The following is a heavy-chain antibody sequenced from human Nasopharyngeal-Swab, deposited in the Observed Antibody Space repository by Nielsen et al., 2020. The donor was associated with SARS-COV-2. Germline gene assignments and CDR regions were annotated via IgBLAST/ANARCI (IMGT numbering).Heavy chain of an antibody. Sequence: ASVKVSCKPSGYTFNFYYMHWVRQAPGHGLEWMGMINPSDGSTSYAHNLQDRVTMTTDTSTSTVYMELRSLRSDDTAVYYCARHGVAEDYWGQGTLVTVSS. CDR2: INPSDGST. CDR1: GYTFNFYY. D-gene: IGHD3-3*01. V-gene: IGHV1-46*02. J-gene: IGHJ4*02. CDR3: ARHGVAEDY.